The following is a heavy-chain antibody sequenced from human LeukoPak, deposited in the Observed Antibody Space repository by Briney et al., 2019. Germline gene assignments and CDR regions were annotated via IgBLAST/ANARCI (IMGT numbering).Heavy chain of an antibody. CDR1: GGSISSSSYY. CDR3: ARVRVSSGSHPWYFDY. Sequence: SETLSLTCTVSGGSISSSSYYWGWIRQPPGKGLEWIGSIYYSGSTYYNPSLKSRVTISVDTSKNQCSLKLSSVTAADTAVYYCARVRVSSGSHPWYFDYWGQGTLVTVSS. D-gene: IGHD3-22*01. CDR2: IYYSGST. J-gene: IGHJ4*02. V-gene: IGHV4-39*07.